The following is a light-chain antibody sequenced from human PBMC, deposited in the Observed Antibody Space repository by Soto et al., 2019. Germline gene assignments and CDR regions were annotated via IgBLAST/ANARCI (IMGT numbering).Light chain of an antibody. CDR2: KAS. Sequence: DIQMTQSPSTLSASVGDRVTITCRASQSVSSWLAWYQQKPGKAPNLLIYKASSLQSGVPSRFSGSGSGTEFTLTISSLQPDDFATYYCQHYDSYGRTFGQGTKVEIK. CDR1: QSVSSW. V-gene: IGKV1-5*03. CDR3: QHYDSYGRT. J-gene: IGKJ1*01.